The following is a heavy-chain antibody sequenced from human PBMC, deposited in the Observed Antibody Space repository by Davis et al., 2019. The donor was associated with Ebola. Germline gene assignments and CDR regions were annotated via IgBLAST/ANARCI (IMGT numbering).Heavy chain of an antibody. V-gene: IGHV3-23*01. CDR2: RGTSADT. Sequence: GESLKIPCAAPGFVFRNHVMSWVPQAPGKGLEWVSTRGTSADTYYADSVKGRFTISRDNSKNTLYLQMNGLRVEDTAIYYCAKDTSNIWFDIWGQGTNVTVSS. CDR3: AKDTSNIWFDI. CDR1: GFVFRNHV. D-gene: IGHD1-26*01. J-gene: IGHJ3*02.